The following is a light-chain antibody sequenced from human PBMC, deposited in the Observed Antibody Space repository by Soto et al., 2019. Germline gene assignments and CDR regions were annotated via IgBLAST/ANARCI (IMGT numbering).Light chain of an antibody. V-gene: IGKV3-20*01. J-gene: IGKJ4*01. Sequence: EIVLTQSPGTLSLSPGERATLSCRASQSVSSSYLAWYQQKPGQAPRLLIYGASSRATGILDRFSGSGSATVFTLTISRLAPEDFALYYCQQYGSSPAFGGGTKVEIK. CDR2: GAS. CDR3: QQYGSSPA. CDR1: QSVSSSY.